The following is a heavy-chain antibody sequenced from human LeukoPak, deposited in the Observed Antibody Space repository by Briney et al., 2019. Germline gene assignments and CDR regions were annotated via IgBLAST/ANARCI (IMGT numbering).Heavy chain of an antibody. D-gene: IGHD3-9*01. CDR1: GGTFDDYA. CDR2: ISWNSVDV. J-gene: IGHJ4*02. Sequence: PGGSLRLSCVLSGGTFDDYAMHWVRQSPGRGLEWVSGISWNSVDVVYTASVRGRFTISRDNAKNSSYLQMNNLRPEDTALYYCATDDDILTSFYEWGLGTLVTVSS. CDR3: ATDDDILTSFYE. V-gene: IGHV3-9*01.